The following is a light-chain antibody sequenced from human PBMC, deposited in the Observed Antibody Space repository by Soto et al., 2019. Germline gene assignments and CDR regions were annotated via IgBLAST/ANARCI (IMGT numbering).Light chain of an antibody. V-gene: IGKV1-5*03. Sequence: DIQMTQSPSTLSVSVGDRVTITCRASQSISTWLAWYQQKPGKAPNLLIYKASSLESGVPSRFSGSGSGTEFTLTISSLQPDDFATYYCQQYNRYWTFGQGTKVEIK. J-gene: IGKJ1*01. CDR1: QSISTW. CDR3: QQYNRYWT. CDR2: KAS.